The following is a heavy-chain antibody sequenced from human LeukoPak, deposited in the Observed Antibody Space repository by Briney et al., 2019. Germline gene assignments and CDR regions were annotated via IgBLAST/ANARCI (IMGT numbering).Heavy chain of an antibody. V-gene: IGHV3-15*07. CDR3: TTDRAGGDYRLFVVGY. J-gene: IGHJ4*02. Sequence: PGGSLRLSCAASGFTFSNAWMNWVRQAPGKGRDWFGRIKSKTDGGTTDYAAPVKGRFTISRDDSKNTLYLQMNSLKTEDTAVYYCTTDRAGGDYRLFVVGYWGQGTLVTVSS. CDR2: IKSKTDGGTT. D-gene: IGHD4-17*01. CDR1: GFTFSNAW.